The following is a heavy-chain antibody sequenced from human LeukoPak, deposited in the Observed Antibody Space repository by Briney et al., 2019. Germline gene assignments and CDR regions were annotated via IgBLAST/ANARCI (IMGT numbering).Heavy chain of an antibody. Sequence: PSETLSLTCTVSGGSISSYYWNWIRQPPGKGLGWIGYIYYSGGTSYNPSLKSRVTISVDTSKNQFSLKLSSVTAADTAVYYCARDSYYGPTVFDYWGQGTLVTVSS. CDR3: ARDSYYGPTVFDY. CDR1: GGSISSYY. CDR2: IYYSGGT. V-gene: IGHV4-59*12. J-gene: IGHJ4*02. D-gene: IGHD3-10*01.